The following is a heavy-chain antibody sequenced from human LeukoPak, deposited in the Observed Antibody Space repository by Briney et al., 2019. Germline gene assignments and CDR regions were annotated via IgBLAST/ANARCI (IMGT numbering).Heavy chain of an antibody. CDR2: ISYDGSNK. V-gene: IGHV3-30*18. Sequence: GGSLRLSCAASGFTFSSYGMHWVRQAPGKGLEWVAVISYDGSNKYYADSVKGRFTISRDNSENTLYLQMNSLRAEDTAVYYCAKDSGGYRLIDAFDIWGQGTMVTVSS. CDR3: AKDSGGYRLIDAFDI. J-gene: IGHJ3*02. CDR1: GFTFSSYG. D-gene: IGHD3-22*01.